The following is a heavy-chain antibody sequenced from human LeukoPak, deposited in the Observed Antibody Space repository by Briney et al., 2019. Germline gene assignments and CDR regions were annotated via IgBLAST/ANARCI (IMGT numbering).Heavy chain of an antibody. J-gene: IGHJ6*03. Sequence: SETLFLTCTVSGGSISSYYWSWIRQPPGKGLEWIGYIYYSGNTYYNPSLKSRATISLDTSKNQFSLKVSSVTAADTAIYYCAKDFSSASYTYYYYYMDVWGKGTTVTVSS. D-gene: IGHD6-25*01. CDR1: GGSISSYY. V-gene: IGHV4-59*12. CDR2: IYYSGNT. CDR3: AKDFSSASYTYYYYYMDV.